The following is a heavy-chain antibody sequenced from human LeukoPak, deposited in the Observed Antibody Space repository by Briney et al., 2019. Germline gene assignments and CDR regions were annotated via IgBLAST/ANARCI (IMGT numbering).Heavy chain of an antibody. CDR2: IYHSGST. V-gene: IGHV4-4*02. Sequence: GSLRLSCAASGFTFSNYGMSWVRQPPGKGLEWIGEIYHSGSTNYNPSLKSRVTISVDKSKNQFSLKLSFVTAADTAVYYCASERSRRWFDPWGQGTLVTVSS. J-gene: IGHJ5*02. D-gene: IGHD2-2*01. CDR3: ASERSRRWFDP. CDR1: GFTFSNYGM.